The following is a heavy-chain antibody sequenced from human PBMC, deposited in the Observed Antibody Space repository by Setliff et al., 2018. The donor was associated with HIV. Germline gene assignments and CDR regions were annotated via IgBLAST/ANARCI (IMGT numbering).Heavy chain of an antibody. V-gene: IGHV4-38-2*01. CDR2: MFRTGTS. D-gene: IGHD3-22*01. Sequence: SETLSLTCAVSGYSIRSGYYWGWIRQSTGKGLEWIGTMFRTGTSYYNPSLTSRVTISQVTSKNQFSRKLSSVTAADTAVFYCARLTTTYYYDSSAYYHPVWGQGTLVTVST. J-gene: IGHJ4*02. CDR1: GYSIRSGYY. CDR3: ARLTTTYYYDSSAYYHPV.